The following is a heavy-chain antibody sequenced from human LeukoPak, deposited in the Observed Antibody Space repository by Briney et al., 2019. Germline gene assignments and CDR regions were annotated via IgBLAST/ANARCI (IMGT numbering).Heavy chain of an antibody. CDR2: IYSGGST. CDR3: AKSGGQWLVRWYFDY. J-gene: IGHJ4*02. CDR1: GFTVSSNY. D-gene: IGHD6-19*01. V-gene: IGHV3-53*05. Sequence: GGSLRLSCAASGFTVSSNYMSWVRQAPGKGLEWVSVIYSGGSTYYADSVKGRFTISRDNSKNTLYLQMNSLRAEDTAVYYCAKSGGQWLVRWYFDYWGQGTLVTVSS.